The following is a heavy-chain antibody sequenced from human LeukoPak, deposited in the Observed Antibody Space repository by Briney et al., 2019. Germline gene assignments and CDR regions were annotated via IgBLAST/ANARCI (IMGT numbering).Heavy chain of an antibody. CDR2: ISSSGTTI. D-gene: IGHD5-18*01. CDR1: GFTFSSYE. Sequence: AGGSLRLSCAASGFTFSSYEMNWVRQAPGKGVEWVSYISSSGTTIYYADSVKGRFTISRDNSKNTLYLQMNSLRAEDTAVYYCAKPSVCTVDTAMVTCRDDAFDIWGQGTMVTVSS. J-gene: IGHJ3*02. V-gene: IGHV3-48*03. CDR3: AKPSVCTVDTAMVTCRDDAFDI.